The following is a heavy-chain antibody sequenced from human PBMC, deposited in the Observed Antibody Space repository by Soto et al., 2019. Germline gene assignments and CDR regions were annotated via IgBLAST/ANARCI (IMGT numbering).Heavy chain of an antibody. CDR1: GGSISSYY. CDR2: IYYSGST. Sequence: SETLSLTCTVSGGSISSYYWSWIRQPPGKGLEWIGYIYYSGSTNYNPSLKSRVTISVDTSKNQFSLKRSSVTAAATAVYYCARRPYYYYYMDVWGKGTLVTVSS. V-gene: IGHV4-59*01. CDR3: ARRPYYYYYMDV. J-gene: IGHJ6*03.